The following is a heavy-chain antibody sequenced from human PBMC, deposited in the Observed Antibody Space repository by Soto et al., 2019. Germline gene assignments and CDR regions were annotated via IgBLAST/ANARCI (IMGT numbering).Heavy chain of an antibody. D-gene: IGHD4-17*01. CDR3: ARDFYGGNADDAFDI. J-gene: IGHJ3*02. CDR2: INYSGST. V-gene: IGHV4-59*08. Sequence: QVQLQESGPGLVKPSETLSLTCTVSGGAISRYYWSWIRQPPGKGLAWIGYINYSGSTNYNPSFKTRVAIPVDTSKYQFSRKLTYVTAADTAVYYCARDFYGGNADDAFDIWGHGTMVTVSS. CDR1: GGAISRYY.